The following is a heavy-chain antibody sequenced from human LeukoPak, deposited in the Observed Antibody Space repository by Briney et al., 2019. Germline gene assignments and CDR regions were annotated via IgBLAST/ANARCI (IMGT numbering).Heavy chain of an antibody. V-gene: IGHV3-53*01. J-gene: IGHJ2*01. D-gene: IGHD3-3*02. CDR3: ARVGDHFHWYLDL. CDR2: LYSGSDT. CDR1: GFSVSLNY. Sequence: GGSLRLSCAASGFSVSLNYMNWVRQAPGKGLEWVSILYSGSDTYYADSVKGRLTISRDSSKNMQFLHMNSLRAEDTAVYYCARVGDHFHWYLDLWGRGTLVTVSS.